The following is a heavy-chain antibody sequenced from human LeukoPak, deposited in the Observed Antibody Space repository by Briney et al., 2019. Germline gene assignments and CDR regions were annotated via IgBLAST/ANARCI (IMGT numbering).Heavy chain of an antibody. V-gene: IGHV1-46*01. J-gene: IGHJ4*02. CDR1: GYTFTGYY. D-gene: IGHD6-19*01. Sequence: ASVKVSCKASGYTFTGYYMHWVRQAPGQGLEWMGIINPSGGSTSYAQKFQGRVTMTRDTSTSTVYMELSSLRSEDTAVYYCAREREQWLALDYWGQGTLVTVSS. CDR2: INPSGGST. CDR3: AREREQWLALDY.